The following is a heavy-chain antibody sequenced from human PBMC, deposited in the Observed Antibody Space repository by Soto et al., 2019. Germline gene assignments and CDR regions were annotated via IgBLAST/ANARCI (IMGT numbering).Heavy chain of an antibody. CDR3: AKVVDRCSGGSCYSHYYYYGMDV. J-gene: IGHJ6*02. CDR2: ISYDGSNK. V-gene: IGHV3-30*18. CDR1: GFTFSSYG. Sequence: PGGSLRLSCAASGFTFSSYGMHWVRQAPGKGLEWVAVISYDGSNKYYADSVKGRFTISRDNSKNTLYLQMNSLRAEDTAVYYCAKVVDRCSGGSCYSHYYYYGMDVWGQGTTVTVSS. D-gene: IGHD2-15*01.